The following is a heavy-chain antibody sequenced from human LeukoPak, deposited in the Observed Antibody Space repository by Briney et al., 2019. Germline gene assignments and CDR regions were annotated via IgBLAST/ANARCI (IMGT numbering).Heavy chain of an antibody. Sequence: GGSLRLSCAASGFTFSSYEMHWVRQAPGKGLEWVSYISSSGSTIYYADSVKGRFTISGDNAKNSLYLQMNSLRAEDTAVYYCARDYAGSSPFDYWGQGTLVTVSS. J-gene: IGHJ4*02. CDR1: GFTFSSYE. CDR2: ISSSGSTI. V-gene: IGHV3-48*03. CDR3: ARDYAGSSPFDY. D-gene: IGHD4-23*01.